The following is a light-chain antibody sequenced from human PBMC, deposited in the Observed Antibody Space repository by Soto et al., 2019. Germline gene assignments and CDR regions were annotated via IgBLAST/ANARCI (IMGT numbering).Light chain of an antibody. CDR2: GNS. CDR1: SSNIGAGYD. J-gene: IGLJ2*01. CDR3: QSYDSSLSGTVV. V-gene: IGLV1-40*01. Sequence: QSVLTQPPSVSGAPGQRVTISCTGSSSNIGAGYDVHWYQQLPGTAPKLLIYGNSNRPSGVPDRFSGSKSGTSASLAITVLQAEDEADYYCQSYDSSLSGTVVFGGGTK.